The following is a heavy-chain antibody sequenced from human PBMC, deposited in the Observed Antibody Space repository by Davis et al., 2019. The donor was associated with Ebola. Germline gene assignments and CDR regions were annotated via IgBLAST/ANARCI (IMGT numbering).Heavy chain of an antibody. D-gene: IGHD2-2*01. CDR1: GFTFSDYY. V-gene: IGHV3-11*05. CDR3: AKGRYQLLLSPGMDV. CDR2: ISSSSSYT. J-gene: IGHJ6*02. Sequence: GESLKISCAASGFTFSDYYMCWIRQAPGKGLEWVSYISSSSSYTNYADSVKGRFTISRDNAKNSLYLQMNSLRAEDTALYYCAKGRYQLLLSPGMDVWGQGTTVTVSS.